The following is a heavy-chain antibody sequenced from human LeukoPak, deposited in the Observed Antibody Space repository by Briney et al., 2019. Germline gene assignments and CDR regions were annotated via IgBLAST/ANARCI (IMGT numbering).Heavy chain of an antibody. J-gene: IGHJ3*02. V-gene: IGHV4-61*09. CDR1: GGSINSDSNY. D-gene: IGHD3-22*01. Sequence: SQTLSLTCTVSGGSINSDSNYWSWIRQPAGKGLEWIGYIYYSGSTNYNPSLKSRVTISVDTSKNQFSLKLSSVTAADTAVYYCARLGPGSTMIVVKSHDDAFDIWGQGTMVTVSS. CDR2: IYYSGST. CDR3: ARLGPGSTMIVVKSHDDAFDI.